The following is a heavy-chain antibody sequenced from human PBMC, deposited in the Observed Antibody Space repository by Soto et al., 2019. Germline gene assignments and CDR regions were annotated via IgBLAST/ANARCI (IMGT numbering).Heavy chain of an antibody. CDR2: INHSGST. Sequence: QVQLQQWGAGLLKPSETLSLTCAVYGGSFSGYYWSWIRQPPGKGLEWIGEINHSGSTNYNPSLKGRVTIAVDTSKNQFSLKRMCVAAADTAVYYCAIRKKLWQPGSYDFDYWGQGTLVTVSS. D-gene: IGHD5-18*01. CDR3: AIRKKLWQPGSYDFDY. CDR1: GGSFSGYY. V-gene: IGHV4-34*01. J-gene: IGHJ4*02.